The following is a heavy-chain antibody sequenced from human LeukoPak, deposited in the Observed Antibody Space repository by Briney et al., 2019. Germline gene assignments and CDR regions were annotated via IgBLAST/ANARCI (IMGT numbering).Heavy chain of an antibody. D-gene: IGHD3-3*01. V-gene: IGHV1-46*01. J-gene: IGHJ3*02. CDR1: GYTFTSYY. CDR3: ARVAIFGVVTLDAFDI. Sequence: ASVKVSCKASGYTFTSYYMHWVRQAPGQELEWMGIINPSGGSTSYAQKFQGRVNMTRDTSTSTVYMELSSLRSEDTAVYYCARVAIFGVVTLDAFDIWGQGTMVTVSS. CDR2: INPSGGST.